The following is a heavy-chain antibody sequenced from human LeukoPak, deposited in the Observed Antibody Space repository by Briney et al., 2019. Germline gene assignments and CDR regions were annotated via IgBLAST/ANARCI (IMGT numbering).Heavy chain of an antibody. V-gene: IGHV3-21*01. J-gene: IGHJ4*02. CDR3: ARERTPDIVVVVAATGLGY. D-gene: IGHD2-15*01. CDR2: ISSSSSYI. CDR1: GFTFSSYS. Sequence: GRSLRLSCAASGFTFSSYSMNWVRQAPGKGLEWVSSISSSSSYIYYADSVKGRFTISRDNAKNSLYLQMNSLRAEDTAVYYCARERTPDIVVVVAATGLGYWGQGTLVTVSS.